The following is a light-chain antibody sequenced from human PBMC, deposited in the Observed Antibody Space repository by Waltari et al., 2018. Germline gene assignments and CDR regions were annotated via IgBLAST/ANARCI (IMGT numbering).Light chain of an antibody. V-gene: IGKV3-20*01. CDR3: QKYEALPAT. CDR2: EAS. J-gene: IGKJ1*01. CDR1: QSISKY. Sequence: EIVLTQSPGTLSLSPGERATLSCRASQSISKYLVWYQQKPGQAPRLLIYEASNRATGIPDRFSGSGSGTDFSLIISRLEPEDFAVYYCQKYEALPATFGQGTKVEIK.